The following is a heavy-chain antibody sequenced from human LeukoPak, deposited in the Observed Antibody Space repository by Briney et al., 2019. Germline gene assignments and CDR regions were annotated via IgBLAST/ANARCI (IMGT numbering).Heavy chain of an antibody. J-gene: IGHJ5*02. D-gene: IGHD6-13*01. V-gene: IGHV3-20*04. CDR1: GFTFDDYG. CDR2: INWNGGST. Sequence: GGSLRLSCAASGFTFDDYGMSWVRQAPGKGLEWVSGINWNGGSTGYADSVKGRFTISRDNVKNSLYLQMNSLRAEDTALYYCARRIAAAGTNWFDPWGQGTLVTVSS. CDR3: ARRIAAAGTNWFDP.